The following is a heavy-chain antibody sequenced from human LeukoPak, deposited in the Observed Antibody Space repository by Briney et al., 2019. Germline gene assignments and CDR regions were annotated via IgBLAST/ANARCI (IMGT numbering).Heavy chain of an antibody. CDR3: ARDRLYSSSWYADFRGPFDY. J-gene: IGHJ4*02. CDR1: GGTFSSYA. D-gene: IGHD6-13*01. Sequence: ASVKVSCKASGGTFSSYAISWVRQAPGQGLEWMGGIIPIFGTANYAQKFQGRVTITADESTSTAYMELSSLRSEDTAVYYCARDRLYSSSWYADFRGPFDYWGQGTLVTVSS. CDR2: IIPIFGTA. V-gene: IGHV1-69*01.